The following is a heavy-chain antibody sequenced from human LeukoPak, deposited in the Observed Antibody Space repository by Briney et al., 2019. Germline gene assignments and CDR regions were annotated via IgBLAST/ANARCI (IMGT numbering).Heavy chain of an antibody. V-gene: IGHV3-30*02. Sequence: PGGSLRLSCAASGFTFSSYGMHWVRQAPGKGLEWVAFIRYDGSNKYYADSVKGRFTISRDNSKNTLYLQMNSLRAEDTAVYYCATTTAMASFGGYWGQGTLVTVSS. CDR3: ATTTAMASFGGY. CDR2: IRYDGSNK. J-gene: IGHJ4*02. D-gene: IGHD5-18*01. CDR1: GFTFSSYG.